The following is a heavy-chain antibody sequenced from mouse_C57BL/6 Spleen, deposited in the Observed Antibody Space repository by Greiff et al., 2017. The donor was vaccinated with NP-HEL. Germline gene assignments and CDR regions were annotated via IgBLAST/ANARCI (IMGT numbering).Heavy chain of an antibody. D-gene: IGHD2-12*01. V-gene: IGHV10-1*01. J-gene: IGHJ2*01. CDR3: VRQGYSPFDY. Sequence: EVKLMESGGGLVQPKGSLKLSCAASGFSFNTYAMNWVRQAPGKGLEWVARIRSKSNNYATYYADSVKDRFTISRDDSASMLYLQMNNLKTEDTAMYYCVRQGYSPFDYWGQGTTLTVSS. CDR1: GFSFNTYA. CDR2: IRSKSNNYAT.